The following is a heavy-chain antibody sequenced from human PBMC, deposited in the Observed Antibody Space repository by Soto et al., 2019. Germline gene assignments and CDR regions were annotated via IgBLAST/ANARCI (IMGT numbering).Heavy chain of an antibody. V-gene: IGHV1-46*01. CDR1: GYTFTSYY. CDR2: INPSGGST. D-gene: IGHD6-6*01. J-gene: IGHJ6*04. Sequence: ASVKVSCKASGYTFTSYYMHWVRQAPGQGLEWMGIINPSGGSTSYAQKFQGRVTMTRDTSTSTVYMELSSLRSEDTAVYYCARDRSEYSSSPPYYYYGMGVSGEGTTVTVSS. CDR3: ARDRSEYSSSPPYYYYGMGV.